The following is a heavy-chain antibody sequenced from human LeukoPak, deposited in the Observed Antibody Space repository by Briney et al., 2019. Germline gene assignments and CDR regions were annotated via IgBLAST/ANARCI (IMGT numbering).Heavy chain of an antibody. D-gene: IGHD3-10*01. J-gene: IGHJ6*03. Sequence: ASVKVSCKASGYTFTGYYMHWVRQAPGQGLEWMGWINPNSGGTNYAQKFQGRVTMTRDTSISTAYMELSRLRSDDTAVYYCARAGSGEVARNYYYYYMDVWGKGTTVTISS. CDR3: ARAGSGEVARNYYYYYMDV. CDR2: INPNSGGT. V-gene: IGHV1-2*02. CDR1: GYTFTGYY.